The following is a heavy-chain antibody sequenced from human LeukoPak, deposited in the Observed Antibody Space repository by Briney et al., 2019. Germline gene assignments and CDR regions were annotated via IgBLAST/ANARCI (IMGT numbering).Heavy chain of an antibody. Sequence: GGSLRLSCAASGFTFSDYWMSWVRQAPGKGLEWVANIKNDGGEKYYVDSVKGRFTISRDNAENSLYLHMDSLRAEDTAVYYCAREPRGVSQSAWGQGTLVAVPS. CDR2: IKNDGGEK. D-gene: IGHD2-8*01. CDR3: AREPRGVSQSA. J-gene: IGHJ5*02. CDR1: GFTFSDYW. V-gene: IGHV3-7*01.